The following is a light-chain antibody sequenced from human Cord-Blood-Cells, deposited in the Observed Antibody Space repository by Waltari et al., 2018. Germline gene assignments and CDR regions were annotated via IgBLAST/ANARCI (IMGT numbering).Light chain of an antibody. J-gene: IGKJ3*01. CDR3: QQYDNLLFT. Sequence: DIQMPQSPSSLSASVGDRVTITCQAIQDISNYLNWYQQKPGKAPKLLIYDASNLETGVPSRFSGSGSGTDFTFTISSLQPEDIATYYCQQYDNLLFTFGPGTKVDIK. CDR1: QDISNY. CDR2: DAS. V-gene: IGKV1-33*01.